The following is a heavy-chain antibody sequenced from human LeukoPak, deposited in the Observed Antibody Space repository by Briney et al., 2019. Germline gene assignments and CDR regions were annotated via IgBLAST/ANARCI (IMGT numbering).Heavy chain of an antibody. D-gene: IGHD3-16*01. CDR2: INPNSGDT. J-gene: IGHJ3*02. V-gene: IGHV1-2*02. CDR3: ARVGSLLGAFDI. CDR1: GYTFTGYY. Sequence: ASVKVSCKASGYTFTGYYMHWVRQAPGQGLEWMGWINPNSGDTNYALKFQGRVTMTRDTSISTAYMELSRLRSDDTAVYYCARVGSLLGAFDIWGQGTMVTVSS.